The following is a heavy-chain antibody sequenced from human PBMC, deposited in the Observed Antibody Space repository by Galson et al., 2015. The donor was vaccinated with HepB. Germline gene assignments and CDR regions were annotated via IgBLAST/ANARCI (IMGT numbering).Heavy chain of an antibody. V-gene: IGHV3-21*01. CDR2: ISSSSSYI. CDR1: GFTFSSYS. D-gene: IGHD3-22*01. CDR3: ARVFKPSYYYESSGYPY. Sequence: SLRLSCAASGFTFSSYSMNWVRQAPGKGLEWVSSISSSSSYIYYADSVKGRFTISRDNAKNSLYLQMNSLRAEDTAVYYCARVFKPSYYYESSGYPYWGQGTLVTVSS. J-gene: IGHJ4*02.